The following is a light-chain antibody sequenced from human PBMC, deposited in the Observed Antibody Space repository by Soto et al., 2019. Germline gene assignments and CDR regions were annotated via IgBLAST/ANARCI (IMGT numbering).Light chain of an antibody. CDR1: SSDVGAYIY. V-gene: IGLV2-14*01. CDR3: CSYTSSRTYV. Sequence: ALTQPASVSGSPGQSITISCTGTSSDVGAYIYVSWYQHHPGKAPKVMIYEVTNRPSGVSDRFSGSKSGNTASPTISGLQAEDEADYYCCSYTSSRTYVFGTGTKVTVL. CDR2: EVT. J-gene: IGLJ1*01.